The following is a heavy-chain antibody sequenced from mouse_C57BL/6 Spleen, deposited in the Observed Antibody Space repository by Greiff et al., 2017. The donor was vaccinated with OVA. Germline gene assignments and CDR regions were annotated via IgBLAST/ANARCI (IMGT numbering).Heavy chain of an antibody. J-gene: IGHJ2*01. V-gene: IGHV5-4*01. CDR3: ASITTVVAGYFDY. CDR2: ISDGGSYT. CDR1: GFTFSSYA. Sequence: EVQRVESGGGLVKPGGSLKLSCAASGFTFSSYAMSWVRQTPEKRLEWVATISDGGSYTYYPDNVKGRFTISRDNAKNNLYLQMSHLKSEDTAMYYCASITTVVAGYFDYWGQGTTLTVSS. D-gene: IGHD1-1*01.